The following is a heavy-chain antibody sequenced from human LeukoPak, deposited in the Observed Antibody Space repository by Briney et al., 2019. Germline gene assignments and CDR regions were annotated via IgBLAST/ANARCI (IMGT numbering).Heavy chain of an antibody. Sequence: ASVKVSCKASGYTFTGYYMHWVRQAPGQGLEWMGWINPNSGGTNYAQKFQGRATMTRDTSISTAYMELSRLRSDDTAGYYCAGTSDSSGYDYWGQGTLVTVSS. CDR2: INPNSGGT. CDR1: GYTFTGYY. D-gene: IGHD3-22*01. J-gene: IGHJ4*02. CDR3: AGTSDSSGYDY. V-gene: IGHV1-2*02.